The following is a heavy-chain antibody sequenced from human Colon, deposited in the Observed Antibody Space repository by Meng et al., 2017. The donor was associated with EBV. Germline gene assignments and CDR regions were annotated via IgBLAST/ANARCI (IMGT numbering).Heavy chain of an antibody. V-gene: IGHV4-30-2*01. D-gene: IGHD3-10*01. CDR3: VRDTRRGGGWFDP. CDR1: GDSITSGDYS. CDR2: IYHGVNI. Sequence: QGQLQESGPGLVKPSQTLSLTCTVSGDSITSGDYSWTWIRQPPGKGLEWIGYIYHGVNIYYTPSPRSRVTISVDKSRNQFSLKLTSVSAADTAVYYCVRDTRRGGGWFDPWGQGTLVTVSS. J-gene: IGHJ5*02.